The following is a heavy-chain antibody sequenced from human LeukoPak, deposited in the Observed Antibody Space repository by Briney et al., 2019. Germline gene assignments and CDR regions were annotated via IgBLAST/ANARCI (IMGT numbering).Heavy chain of an antibody. Sequence: PGGSLRLSCAASGFTFSSYAMHWVRQAPGKGLEWVAVILYDGSTKFYADSVKGRFTISRDNSKDTLYLQMNSLRVDDTAVYYCARADGIFGVVIDYWGQGTLVTVSS. CDR3: ARADGIFGVVIDY. V-gene: IGHV3-30*04. J-gene: IGHJ4*02. CDR1: GFTFSSYA. CDR2: ILYDGSTK. D-gene: IGHD3-3*01.